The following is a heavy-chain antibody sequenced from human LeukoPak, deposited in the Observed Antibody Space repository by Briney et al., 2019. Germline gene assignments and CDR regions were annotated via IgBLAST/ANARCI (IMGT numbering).Heavy chain of an antibody. J-gene: IGHJ4*02. CDR2: MHYSESA. V-gene: IGHV4-31*03. CDR3: ARERGRPVDY. CDR1: GDSITRGGYF. D-gene: IGHD2-15*01. Sequence: SETLSLTCTVSGDSITRGGYFWSWIRQHPVKGLEWIGYMHYSESANYNPSLKSRFTISVDTSQNQISLKVNSVTAADTAVYYCARERGRPVDYWGQGTLVTVS.